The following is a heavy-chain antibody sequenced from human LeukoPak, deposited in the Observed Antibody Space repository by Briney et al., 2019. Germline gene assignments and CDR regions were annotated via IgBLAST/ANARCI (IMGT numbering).Heavy chain of an antibody. Sequence: SETLSLTCTVPGDSISNYFWSWIRQPPGKGLEWIGYIYTSGSTNYNPSLKSRVTISVDTSENQFSLKLTSVTAADTAVYYCARSYSRSSHFDNWGQGTLVTVSS. CDR3: ARSYSRSSHFDN. CDR1: GDSISNYF. V-gene: IGHV4-4*09. J-gene: IGHJ4*02. CDR2: IYTSGST. D-gene: IGHD6-6*01.